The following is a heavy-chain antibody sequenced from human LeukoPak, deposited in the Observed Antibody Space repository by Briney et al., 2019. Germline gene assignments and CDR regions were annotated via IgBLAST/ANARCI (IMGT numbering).Heavy chain of an antibody. V-gene: IGHV3-30*02. CDR2: IRYDGSNK. Sequence: PGGSLRLSCAASGFTFRSYAMHWVRQAPGKGLEGVAFIRYDGSNKYYADSVKGRFTISRDNSKNTLYLQMNSLRAEDTAVYYCAKDWEVRRGFDYWGQGTLVTVSS. J-gene: IGHJ4*02. CDR3: AKDWEVRRGFDY. CDR1: GFTFRSYA. D-gene: IGHD1-26*01.